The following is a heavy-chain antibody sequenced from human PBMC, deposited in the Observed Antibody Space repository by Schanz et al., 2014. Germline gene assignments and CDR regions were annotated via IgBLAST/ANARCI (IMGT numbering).Heavy chain of an antibody. CDR2: MNPNSGNP. CDR1: GYTFSNDD. V-gene: IGHV1-8*01. J-gene: IGHJ4*02. Sequence: QVHLVQSGAEVKKPGTSVKVSCKTSGYTFSNDDINWVRQAPGQGLEWLGWMNPNSGNPGFAQKFQGRITVTTDTSTSTVYLELSSLRSDDTAVYYCGRGFSRSYIDFWGQGTLITVSS. CDR3: GRGFSRSYIDF. D-gene: IGHD6-6*01.